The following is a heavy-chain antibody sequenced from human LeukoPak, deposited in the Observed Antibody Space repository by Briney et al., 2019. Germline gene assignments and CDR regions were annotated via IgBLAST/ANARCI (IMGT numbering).Heavy chain of an antibody. CDR2: IIPIFGTA. CDR1: GGTFSSYA. CDR3: ATGRPGEYSSGWYVFDY. V-gene: IGHV1-69*06. Sequence: SVKVSCKASGGTFSSYAISWVRQAPGQGLEWMGGIIPIFGTANYAQKFQGRVTITADKSTSTAYMELSSQRSEDTAVYYCATGRPGEYSSGWYVFDYWGQGTLVTVSS. J-gene: IGHJ4*02. D-gene: IGHD6-19*01.